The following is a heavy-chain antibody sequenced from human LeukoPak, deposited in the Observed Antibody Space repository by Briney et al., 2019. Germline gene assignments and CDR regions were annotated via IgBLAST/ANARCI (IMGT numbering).Heavy chain of an antibody. V-gene: IGHV3-43D*04. D-gene: IGHD2-2*01. Sequence: GGSLRLSCAASGFTFDDYAMHWVRQAPGKGLEWVSLISWDGGSTYYADSVKGRFTISRDNRKNSLYLQMNSLRAEDTALYYCAKDRLVKRDCSSTSCYNIDYWGQGTLVTVSS. CDR3: AKDRLVKRDCSSTSCYNIDY. CDR2: ISWDGGST. J-gene: IGHJ4*02. CDR1: GFTFDDYA.